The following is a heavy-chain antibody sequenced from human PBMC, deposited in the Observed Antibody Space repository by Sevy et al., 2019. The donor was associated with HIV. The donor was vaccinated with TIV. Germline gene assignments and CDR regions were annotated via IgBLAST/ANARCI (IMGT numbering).Heavy chain of an antibody. D-gene: IGHD6-19*01. CDR3: AKAHGVAVAESIDY. Sequence: GGSLRLTCAASGFTFSSYAMSWVRLAPGKGLEWVSAISGSGGSTYYADSVKGRFTISRDNSKNTLYLQMNSLRAEDTAVYYCAKAHGVAVAESIDYWGQGTLVTVSS. V-gene: IGHV3-23*01. J-gene: IGHJ4*02. CDR1: GFTFSSYA. CDR2: ISGSGGST.